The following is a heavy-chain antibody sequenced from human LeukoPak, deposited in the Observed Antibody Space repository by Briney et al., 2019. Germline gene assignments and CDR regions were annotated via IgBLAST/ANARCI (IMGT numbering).Heavy chain of an antibody. CDR3: ARVRLPTYYFEY. CDR2: INPNSGGT. V-gene: IGHV1-2*02. CDR1: AYTFTGYY. J-gene: IGHJ4*02. D-gene: IGHD5-18*01. Sequence: ASVKVSCKASAYTFTGYYMHWVRQAPGQGLEWMGWINPNSGGTNYAQKFQGRVTMTRDTSISTAYMELSRLRSDDTAVYYCARVRLPTYYFEYWGQGTLVTVSS.